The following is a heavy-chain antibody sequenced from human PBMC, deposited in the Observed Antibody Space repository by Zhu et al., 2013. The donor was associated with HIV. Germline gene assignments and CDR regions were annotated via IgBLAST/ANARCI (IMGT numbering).Heavy chain of an antibody. D-gene: IGHD2-15*01. CDR2: IHYSGAT. J-gene: IGHJ5*02. Sequence: QVQLQESGPGLVKPSETLSLTCTVSGASTSSSSYYWGWIRQPPGKGLEWIGSIHYSGATYYSPSLKSRVTVSVDTSTSQFSLKLNSVTAADTAVYYCARSSGESFLGLFSWGQGTLVTVSS. CDR1: GASTSSSSYY. CDR3: ARSSGESFLGLFS. V-gene: IGHV4-39*07.